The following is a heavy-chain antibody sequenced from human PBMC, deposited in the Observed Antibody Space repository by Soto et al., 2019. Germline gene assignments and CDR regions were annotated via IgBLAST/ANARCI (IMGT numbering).Heavy chain of an antibody. CDR2: LNGAGGDI. V-gene: IGHV3-23*01. CDR1: GFTFSSHG. CDR3: AKYFYGSGSYSLDY. D-gene: IGHD3-10*01. Sequence: GGSLRLSCAASGFTFSSHGMTWVRQPPGKGLEWVSALNGAGGDIQYADSVKGRFTISRDNSKDTLYLQMSSLRAEDTAVYYCAKYFYGSGSYSLDYWGQGTLVTVSS. J-gene: IGHJ4*02.